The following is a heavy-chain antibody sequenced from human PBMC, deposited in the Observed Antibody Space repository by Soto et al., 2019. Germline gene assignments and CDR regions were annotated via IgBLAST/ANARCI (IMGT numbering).Heavy chain of an antibody. J-gene: IGHJ6*02. CDR1: GGSVSSGSYY. Sequence: QVQLQESGPGLVKPSETLSLTCTVSGGSVSSGSYYWSWIRQPPGKGLEWIGYIYYSGSTNYNPSLKSRVTISVDTSKNQFSLKLSSVTAADTAVYYCARGIAAAGIPYYYYGMDVWGQGTTVTVSS. CDR2: IYYSGST. V-gene: IGHV4-61*01. CDR3: ARGIAAAGIPYYYYGMDV. D-gene: IGHD6-13*01.